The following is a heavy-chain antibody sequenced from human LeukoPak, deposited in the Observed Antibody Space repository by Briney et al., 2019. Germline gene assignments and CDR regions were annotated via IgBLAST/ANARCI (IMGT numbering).Heavy chain of an antibody. Sequence: SETLSLTCAVYGGSFSGYYWSWIRQPPGKGLEWIGEIYHSGSTNYNPSLKSRVTISVDKSKNQFSLKLSSVTAADTAVYYCARGGYLGTAIVPYFDYWGQGTLVTVSS. D-gene: IGHD5-18*01. V-gene: IGHV4-34*01. CDR2: IYHSGST. CDR1: GGSFSGYY. CDR3: ARGGYLGTAIVPYFDY. J-gene: IGHJ4*02.